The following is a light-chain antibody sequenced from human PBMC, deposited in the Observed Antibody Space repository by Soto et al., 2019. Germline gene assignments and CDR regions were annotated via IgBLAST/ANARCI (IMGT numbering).Light chain of an antibody. J-gene: IGKJ1*01. CDR2: DAS. Sequence: TMMAQARSNLFGCVAGRVNIRFRSSQNIRSRLAWFQQKPGKAPKLLIYDASSLESGVPQRFRGSGSGTEFTLTISSLQTDDFSTYYCQQYHSYWTFGQGTKVDIK. CDR3: QQYHSYWT. CDR1: QNIRSR. V-gene: IGKV1-5*01.